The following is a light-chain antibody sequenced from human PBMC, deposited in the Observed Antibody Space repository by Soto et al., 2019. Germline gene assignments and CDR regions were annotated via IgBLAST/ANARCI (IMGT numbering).Light chain of an antibody. V-gene: IGLV2-8*01. CDR2: EVS. CDR3: SSYAGSNNVV. J-gene: IGLJ2*01. Sequence: QSALTQPPSASGSPGQSVTISCTGTSSDVGGYNYVSWYQQHPGKAPKLMIYEVSKRPSGVPDRFSGSKSGNTASLTVSGLKAEEEADYYCSSYAGSNNVVFGGGTKLTVL. CDR1: SSDVGGYNY.